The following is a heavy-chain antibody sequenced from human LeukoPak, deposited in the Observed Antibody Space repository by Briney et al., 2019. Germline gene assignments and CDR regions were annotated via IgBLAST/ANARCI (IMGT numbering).Heavy chain of an antibody. CDR2: ISAYNGNT. J-gene: IGHJ5*02. Sequence: ASVKVSCKASGYTFTSYGISWVRQAPGQGLEWMGWISAYNGNTNYAQKLQGRVTMTTDTSTSTAYMELRSLRSEDTAVYYCARDSGSYLRYHPRHRGGWFDPWGQGTLVTVSS. D-gene: IGHD1-26*01. V-gene: IGHV1-18*01. CDR3: ARDSGSYLRYHPRHRGGWFDP. CDR1: GYTFTSYG.